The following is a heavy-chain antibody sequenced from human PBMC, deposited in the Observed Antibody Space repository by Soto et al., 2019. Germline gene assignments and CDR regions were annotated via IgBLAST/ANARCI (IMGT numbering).Heavy chain of an antibody. CDR3: ARALLRSGYYYMDV. CDR2: INHSGST. Sequence: SETLSLTCAVYGGSFSGYYWSWIRQPPGKGLEWIGEINHSGSTNYNPSLKSRVTISVDTSKNQFSLKLSSVTAADTAVYYCARALLRSGYYYMDVWGKGTTVTVSS. V-gene: IGHV4-34*01. J-gene: IGHJ6*03. CDR1: GGSFSGYY. D-gene: IGHD3-3*01.